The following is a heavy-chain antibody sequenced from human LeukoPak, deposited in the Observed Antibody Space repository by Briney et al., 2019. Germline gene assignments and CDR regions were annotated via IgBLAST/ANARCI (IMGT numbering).Heavy chain of an antibody. D-gene: IGHD6-13*01. Sequence: GGSLRLSCAASGFTFSSCEMNWVRQAPGKGQEWVSYISSSGSTIYYADSVKGRFTISRDNAKNSLYLQMNSLRAEDTAVYYCGRGGKVEQLVLARWGQGSLVTVSS. CDR3: GRGGKVEQLVLAR. V-gene: IGHV3-48*03. J-gene: IGHJ4*02. CDR1: GFTFSSCE. CDR2: ISSSGSTI.